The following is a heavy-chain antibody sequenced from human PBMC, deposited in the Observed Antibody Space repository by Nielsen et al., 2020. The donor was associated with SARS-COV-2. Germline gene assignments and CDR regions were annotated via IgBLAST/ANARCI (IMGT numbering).Heavy chain of an antibody. J-gene: IGHJ4*02. CDR3: ARGAVVAANYDY. CDR2: IYYSGST. D-gene: IGHD2-15*01. V-gene: IGHV4-59*01. CDR1: GGSISSYY. Sequence: SETLSLTCTVSGGSISSYYWSWIRQPPGKGLEWIGYIYYSGSTNYNPSLKSRVTISVDTSKNQFSLKLSSVTAADTAVYYCARGAVVAANYDYWGQGTLVTVSS.